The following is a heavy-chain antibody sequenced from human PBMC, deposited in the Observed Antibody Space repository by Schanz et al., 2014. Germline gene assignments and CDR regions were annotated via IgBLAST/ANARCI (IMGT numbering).Heavy chain of an antibody. J-gene: IGHJ3*01. Sequence: QVQLVDSGGGVVQPGRSLRLSCAASGFKFSIYAMHWVRQAPGKGLEWVAVISYDGRSKDYADSVKGRFIISRDSSKNTLFLQMNSLRAEDTAIYFCARDEGRDGYNLAFDVWGQGTLVTVSS. CDR3: ARDEGRDGYNLAFDV. V-gene: IGHV3-30*14. CDR2: ISYDGRSK. CDR1: GFKFSIYA. D-gene: IGHD2-21*01.